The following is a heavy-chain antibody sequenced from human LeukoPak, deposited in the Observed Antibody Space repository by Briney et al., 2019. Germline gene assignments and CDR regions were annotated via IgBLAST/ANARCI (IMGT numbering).Heavy chain of an antibody. D-gene: IGHD3-16*01. CDR2: ISYDGSNK. CDR1: GFTFSSYA. Sequence: PGGSLRLSCAASGFTFSSYAMHWVRQAPGKGLEWVAVISYDGSNKYYADSVKGRFTISRDNSKNTLYLQMNSLRAEDTAVYYCAKDGAPPPYYYYGMDVWGQGTTVTVSS. CDR3: AKDGAPPPYYYYGMDV. V-gene: IGHV3-30-3*01. J-gene: IGHJ6*02.